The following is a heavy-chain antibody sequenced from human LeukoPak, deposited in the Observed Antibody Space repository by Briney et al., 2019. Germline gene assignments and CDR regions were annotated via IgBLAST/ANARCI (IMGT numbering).Heavy chain of an antibody. V-gene: IGHV3-23*01. CDR1: GFTFSSYA. J-gene: IGHJ5*02. CDR3: AKVYYDFWSGPPPPNWFDP. CDR2: ISGSGGST. Sequence: GGSLRLSCAASGFTFSSYAMSWVRQAPGKGLEWVSGISGSGGSTYYADSVKGRFTISRDNSKNTLYLQMNSLRAEDTAVYYCAKVYYDFWSGPPPPNWFDPWGQGTLVTVSS. D-gene: IGHD3-3*01.